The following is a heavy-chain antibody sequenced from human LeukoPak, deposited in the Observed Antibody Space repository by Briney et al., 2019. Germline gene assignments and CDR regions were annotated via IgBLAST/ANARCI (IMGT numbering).Heavy chain of an antibody. V-gene: IGHV4-61*01. Sequence: PSETLSLTCTVSGGSVSSGSYYWSWIRQPPGKGLEWIGYIYYSGSTNYNPSLKSRVTISVDTSKNQFSLKLSSVTAAETAVYYCARAFAEGFDYWGQGTLVTVSS. D-gene: IGHD3-16*01. CDR1: GGSVSSGSYY. J-gene: IGHJ4*02. CDR3: ARAFAEGFDY. CDR2: IYYSGST.